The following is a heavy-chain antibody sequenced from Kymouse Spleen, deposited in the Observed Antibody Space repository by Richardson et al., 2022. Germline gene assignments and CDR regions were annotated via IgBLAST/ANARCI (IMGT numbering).Heavy chain of an antibody. Sequence: EVQLVESGGGLVQPGGSLRLSCAASGFTFSSYDMHWVRQATGKGLEWVSAIGTAGDTYYPGSVKGRFTISRENAKNSLYLQMNSLRAGDTAVYYCAREVRYFDWLGDYWGQGTLVTVSS. CDR3: AREVRYFDWLGDY. D-gene: IGHD3-9*01. V-gene: IGHV3-13*01. CDR1: GFTFSSYD. CDR2: IGTAGDT. J-gene: IGHJ4*02.